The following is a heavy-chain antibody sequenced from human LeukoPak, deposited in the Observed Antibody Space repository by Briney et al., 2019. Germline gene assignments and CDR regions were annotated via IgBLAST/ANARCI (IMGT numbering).Heavy chain of an antibody. CDR2: FGPEDGET. Sequence: EASVNVSCKVSGYTLTELSMHWVRQAPGKGLEWMGGFGPEDGETIYAQKFQGRVTMTEDTSTDTAYMELSSLRSEDTAVYYCATPQGAYSGSYPTPFGYWGQGTLVTVSS. D-gene: IGHD1-26*01. CDR3: ATPQGAYSGSYPTPFGY. V-gene: IGHV1-24*01. CDR1: GYTLTELS. J-gene: IGHJ4*02.